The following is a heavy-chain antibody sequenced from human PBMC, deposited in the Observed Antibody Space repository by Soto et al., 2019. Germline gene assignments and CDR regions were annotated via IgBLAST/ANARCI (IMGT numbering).Heavy chain of an antibody. D-gene: IGHD6-19*01. J-gene: IGHJ6*02. Sequence: PSETLSLTCSVSRVSISTYYWSWIRQPPGKGLEWIGYIHYSGNTNYNPSLKSRVTISVDTSKNQFSLKLTSVTAADTAVYYCARVGNQWPSYHYGMDVWGQGTTVTVSS. CDR3: ARVGNQWPSYHYGMDV. V-gene: IGHV4-59*01. CDR2: IHYSGNT. CDR1: RVSISTYY.